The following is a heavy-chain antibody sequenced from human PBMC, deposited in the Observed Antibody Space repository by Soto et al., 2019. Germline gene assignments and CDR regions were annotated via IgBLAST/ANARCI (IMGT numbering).Heavy chain of an antibody. CDR3: AMLGGWSGGSSGMDV. CDR2: IRRKANSYTT. V-gene: IGHV3-72*01. D-gene: IGHD6-19*01. J-gene: IGHJ6*02. Sequence: GGSLRLSCAASGLIFSDYHMDWVRQAPGKGLEWVGRIRRKANSYTTEYAASVKGRFIISRDDSKNSLYLQMNSLKSEDTAVYYCAMLGGWSGGSSGMDVWGQGTTVTVSS. CDR1: GLIFSDYH.